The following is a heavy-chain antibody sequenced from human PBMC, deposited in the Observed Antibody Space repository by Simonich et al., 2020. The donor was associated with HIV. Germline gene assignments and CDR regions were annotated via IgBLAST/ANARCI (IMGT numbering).Heavy chain of an antibody. CDR3: ARGRKITGTYKWFDP. V-gene: IGHV4-34*01. CDR2: INHSEYT. CDR1: VRPFTAYY. Sequence: QVQLQQWGAGLLKPSETLSLTCAVYVRPFTAYYWTWIRQPPGKGLGWIGDINHSEYTNDTPSLKSRLTISIDTSKNQFSLKLTSVTAADTAVYYCARGRKITGTYKWFDPWGQGTLVTVSS. J-gene: IGHJ5*02. D-gene: IGHD1-7*01.